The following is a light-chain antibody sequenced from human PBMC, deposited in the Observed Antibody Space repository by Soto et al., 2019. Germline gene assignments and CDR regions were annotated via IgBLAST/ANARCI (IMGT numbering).Light chain of an antibody. V-gene: IGKV3-11*01. Sequence: EIVLTQSPATLSLSPGERATLSCRASQSVSSYLAWYQQKPGQAPRLLIYYASNRATGIPARFSGSGSGTDFTLTISSREPEDFAVYYCQQRSNWPPEYTLGQGTKLDIK. CDR2: YAS. CDR3: QQRSNWPPEYT. CDR1: QSVSSY. J-gene: IGKJ2*01.